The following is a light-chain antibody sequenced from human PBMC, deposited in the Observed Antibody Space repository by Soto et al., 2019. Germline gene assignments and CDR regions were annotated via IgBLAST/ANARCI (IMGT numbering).Light chain of an antibody. CDR3: CSDAGSYKV. Sequence: QSVLTQPRSVSGSPGQSVTISCTGTSSDVGGYNYVSWYQQHPGKAPKLMIYDVSKRPSGVPDRFSGSKSGNTASLTISGLQAEDEADYYCCSDAGSYKVFGTGNKVTVL. CDR2: DVS. J-gene: IGLJ1*01. V-gene: IGLV2-11*01. CDR1: SSDVGGYNY.